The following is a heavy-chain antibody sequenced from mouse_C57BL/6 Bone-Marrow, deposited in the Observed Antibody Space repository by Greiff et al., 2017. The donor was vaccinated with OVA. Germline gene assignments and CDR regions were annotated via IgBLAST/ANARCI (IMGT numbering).Heavy chain of an antibody. V-gene: IGHV14-4*01. Sequence: VQLQQSGAELVRPGASVTLSCTASGFNIKDDYMHWVKQRPEQGLEWIGWIDPENGDTEYASKFQGKATITADTSSSTAYLPLSSLTSEDTAVYYWTTMVTTVGEGYYAMDYWGQGTSVTVSS. CDR1: GFNIKDDY. CDR2: IDPENGDT. D-gene: IGHD2-2*01. CDR3: TTMVTTVGEGYYAMDY. J-gene: IGHJ4*01.